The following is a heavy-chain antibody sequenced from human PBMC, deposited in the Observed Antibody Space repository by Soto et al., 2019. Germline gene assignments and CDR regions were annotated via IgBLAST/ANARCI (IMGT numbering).Heavy chain of an antibody. CDR3: AHTSGWLPDN. V-gene: IGHV2-5*01. D-gene: IGHD6-19*01. CDR1: GCSLSTSAVG. J-gene: IGHJ4*02. Sequence: QITLKESGPTLVKPTQTLTLTCTFSGCSLSTSAVGVAWIRQPPGKALEWLALIYWNDDNHYSPSLKSRLTITKDTSKNQVVLIMTNMDPVDTATYYCAHTSGWLPDNWGQGTLVTVSS. CDR2: IYWNDDN.